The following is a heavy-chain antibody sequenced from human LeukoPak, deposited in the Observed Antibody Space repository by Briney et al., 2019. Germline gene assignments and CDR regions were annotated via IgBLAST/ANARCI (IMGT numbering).Heavy chain of an antibody. V-gene: IGHV4-39*07. D-gene: IGHD1-26*01. CDR2: VSYSGGT. CDR3: ARVRTGSLFDY. J-gene: IGHJ4*02. Sequence: SETLSLTCTVSGGSISSGTYFWGWIRQPPGNGLEWSGSVSYSGGTYYNPSLRSRVTISRDTSKNQFSLNLNSVTAADTAVYYCARVRTGSLFDYWGQGTLVTVSS. CDR1: GGSISSGTYF.